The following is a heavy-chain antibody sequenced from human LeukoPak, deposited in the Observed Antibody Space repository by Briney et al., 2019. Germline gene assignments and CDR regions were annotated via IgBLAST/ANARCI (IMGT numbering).Heavy chain of an antibody. D-gene: IGHD3-10*01. Sequence: GGSLRLSCAASGFTFSSYWMHWVRQAPGKGLVWVSRISSDGSTTTYAGSGKGRFTISRDNDKNTLYLQMNSLRAEDTAVYYCARSYSYGSGSYAFDIWGQGTMVTVSS. CDR3: ARSYSYGSGSYAFDI. CDR1: GFTFSSYW. J-gene: IGHJ3*02. CDR2: ISSDGSTT. V-gene: IGHV3-74*01.